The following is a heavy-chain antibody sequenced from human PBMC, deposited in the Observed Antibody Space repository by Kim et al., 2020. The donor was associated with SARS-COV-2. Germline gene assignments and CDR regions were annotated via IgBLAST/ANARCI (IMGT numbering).Heavy chain of an antibody. CDR2: IRSKANSYAT. D-gene: IGHD6-13*01. CDR1: GFTFSGSA. CDR3: TRQQLVPHNWFDP. Sequence: GGSLRLSCAASGFTFSGSAMHWVRQASGKGLEWVGRIRSKANSYATAYAASVKGRFTISRDDSKNTAYLQMNSLKTEDTAVYYCTRQQLVPHNWFDPWGQGTLVTVSS. V-gene: IGHV3-73*01. J-gene: IGHJ5*02.